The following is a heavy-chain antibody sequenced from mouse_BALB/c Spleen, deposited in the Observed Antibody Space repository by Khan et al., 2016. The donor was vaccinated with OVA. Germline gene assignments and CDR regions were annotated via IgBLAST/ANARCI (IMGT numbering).Heavy chain of an antibody. Sequence: QVQLKQSGPGLVAPSQTLSLTCTVSGFSLSDYGVRWIRQPPGKGLEWMGVIWGGGSTYYNSDLKSSLSISKDNSKSQAFLKMRSLQSDDTAMFYCAKGVCYYYYTVDYWGQGTSVTVSS. CDR3: AKGVCYYYYTVDY. CDR2: IWGGGST. CDR1: GFSLSDYG. D-gene: IGHD1-1*01. V-gene: IGHV2-6-5*01. J-gene: IGHJ4*01.